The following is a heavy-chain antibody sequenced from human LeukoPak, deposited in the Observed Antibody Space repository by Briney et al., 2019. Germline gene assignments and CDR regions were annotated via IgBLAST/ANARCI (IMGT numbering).Heavy chain of an antibody. Sequence: PGGSLRLSCAASGFTFSSHYMQWVRQAPGKGRVWVSGIKTDGTDPRYADSVKGRFAISRDNAKDTLYLQMNSLRAEDTAIYYCVRDKNGWAGDYWGQGTLVTVSS. D-gene: IGHD6-19*01. CDR3: VRDKNGWAGDY. CDR1: GFTFSSHY. V-gene: IGHV3-74*01. J-gene: IGHJ4*02. CDR2: IKTDGTDP.